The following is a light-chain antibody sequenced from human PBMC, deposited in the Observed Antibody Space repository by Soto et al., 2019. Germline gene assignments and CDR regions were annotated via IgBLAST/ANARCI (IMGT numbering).Light chain of an antibody. Sequence: QSALTQPASVSGSPGQSITISCTGTLSNVGSYNLVSWYQQHPGKAPKLIIYEVNKRPSGVSNRFSGSKSGNTASLTISGLQTEDEADYYCYSYEGGRVFGGGTKLTVL. V-gene: IGLV2-23*02. CDR1: LSNVGSYNL. J-gene: IGLJ3*02. CDR3: YSYEGGRV. CDR2: EVN.